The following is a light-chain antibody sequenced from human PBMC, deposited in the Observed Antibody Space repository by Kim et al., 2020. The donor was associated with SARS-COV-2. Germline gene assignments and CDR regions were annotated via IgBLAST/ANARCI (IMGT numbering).Light chain of an antibody. CDR3: QQYYSTLPT. CDR2: GAS. Sequence: EIVLTQSPGTLSLSAGERAALSCKASQTVVSYYLAWYQHKPGQAPRLLIYGASTRATGIPDRFSGSGSGTDFTLTISSLQAEDVAVYYCQQYYSTLPTFGQGTKVDIK. J-gene: IGKJ1*01. V-gene: IGKV3-20*01. CDR1: QTVVSYY.